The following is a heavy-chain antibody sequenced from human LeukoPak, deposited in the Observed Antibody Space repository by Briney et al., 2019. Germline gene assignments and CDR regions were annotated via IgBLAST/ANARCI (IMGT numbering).Heavy chain of an antibody. CDR1: GGSISSSSYY. Sequence: PSETLSLTCTVSGGSISSSSYYWSWIRQPPGKGLEWIGEINHSGSTNYNPSLKSRVTISVDTSKNQFSLKLSSVTAADTAVYYCARGRPGKGSQFDYWGQGTLVTVSS. CDR2: INHSGST. J-gene: IGHJ4*02. CDR3: ARGRPGKGSQFDY. D-gene: IGHD3-10*01. V-gene: IGHV4-39*07.